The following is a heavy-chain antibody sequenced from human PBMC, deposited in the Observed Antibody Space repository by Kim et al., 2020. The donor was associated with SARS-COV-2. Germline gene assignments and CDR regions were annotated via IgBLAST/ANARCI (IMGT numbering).Heavy chain of an antibody. CDR2: TYYSGST. CDR3: ARAPRRIITIFGVVTHFDY. D-gene: IGHD3-3*01. CDR1: GGSISSGGYY. V-gene: IGHV4-31*03. Sequence: SGTLSLTCTVSGGSISSGGYYWSWIRQHPGKGLEWIGYTYYSGSTYYNPSLKSRVTISVDTSKNQFSLKLSSVTAADTAVYYCARAPRRIITIFGVVTHFDYWGQGTLVTVSS. J-gene: IGHJ4*02.